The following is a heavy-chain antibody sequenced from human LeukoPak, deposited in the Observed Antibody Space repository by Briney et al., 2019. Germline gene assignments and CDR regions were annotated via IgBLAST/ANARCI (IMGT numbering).Heavy chain of an antibody. D-gene: IGHD6-13*01. Sequence: GRSLRLSCAAYGFTFSNYGMHWVRQAPGKGLEWAAIISCDGSNQYYADSVKGRFTISRDNSKNTLFLQMNSLRSEDTAVYYCAKPWSYSSSWFFDYWGQGTLVTVSS. J-gene: IGHJ4*02. V-gene: IGHV3-30*18. CDR2: ISCDGSNQ. CDR3: AKPWSYSSSWFFDY. CDR1: GFTFSNYG.